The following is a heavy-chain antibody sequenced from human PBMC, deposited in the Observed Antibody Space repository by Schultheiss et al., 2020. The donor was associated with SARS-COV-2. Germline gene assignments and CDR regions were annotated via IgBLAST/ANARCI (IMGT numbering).Heavy chain of an antibody. CDR2: IYYSGST. Sequence: GSLRLSCTVSGGSMSPFQWTWIRQPAGKGLEWIGYIYYSGSTYYNPSLKSRVTISVDTSKNQFSLKLSSVTAADTAVYYCARDHEVPAAPYNWFDPWGQGTLVTVSS. D-gene: IGHD2-2*01. J-gene: IGHJ5*02. V-gene: IGHV4-59*12. CDR3: ARDHEVPAAPYNWFDP. CDR1: GGSMSPFQ.